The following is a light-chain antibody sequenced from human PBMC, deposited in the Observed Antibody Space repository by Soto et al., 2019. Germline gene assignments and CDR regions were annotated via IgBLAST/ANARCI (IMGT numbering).Light chain of an antibody. CDR1: SSDVGGYNF. V-gene: IGLV2-14*01. Sequence: QSALTQPASVSGSPGQSITISCTGTSSDVGGYNFVSWYQQHPGKAPKLMIYEVNNRPSGVSNRFSGSKSGNTASLTISGLQAEDEGDYYCSSWTSSTTQVLGGGTKVTVL. CDR2: EVN. CDR3: SSWTSSTTQV. J-gene: IGLJ3*02.